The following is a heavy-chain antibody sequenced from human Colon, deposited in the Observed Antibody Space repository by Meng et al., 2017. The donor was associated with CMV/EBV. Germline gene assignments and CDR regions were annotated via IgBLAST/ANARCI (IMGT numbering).Heavy chain of an antibody. CDR3: ARGRSGSNWNYDG. CDR2: INAGGGST. Sequence: ASVKVSCKASGYTFTGYYLHWVRQAPGQGLEWMGVINAGGGSTNYAQKFQGRVTMTRDTSISTAYMELSRLRSDDTAVYYCARGRSGSNWNYDGWGQGTLVTVSS. V-gene: IGHV1-2*02. J-gene: IGHJ4*02. CDR1: GYTFTGYY. D-gene: IGHD1-7*01.